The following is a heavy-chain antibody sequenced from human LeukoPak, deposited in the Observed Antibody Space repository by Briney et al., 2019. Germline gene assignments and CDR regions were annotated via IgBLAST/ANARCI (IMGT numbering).Heavy chain of an antibody. V-gene: IGHV1-69*04. D-gene: IGHD6-13*01. CDR1: GGTFSSYA. Sequence: ASVKVSCKASGGTFSSYAISWVRQAPGQGLEWMGRIIPILGIANYAQKFQGRVTITADKSTSTAYMELSSLRSEDTAVYYCASGGSSWTFDAFDIWGQGTMVTVSS. CDR2: IIPILGIA. J-gene: IGHJ3*02. CDR3: ASGGSSWTFDAFDI.